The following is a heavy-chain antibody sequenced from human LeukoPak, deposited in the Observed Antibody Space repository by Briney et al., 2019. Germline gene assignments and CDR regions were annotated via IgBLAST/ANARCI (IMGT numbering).Heavy chain of an antibody. CDR1: GFTFSSYN. V-gene: IGHV3-48*04. J-gene: IGHJ6*03. Sequence: PGGSLRLSCAASGFTFSSYNMNWVRQAPGKGLEWVSYISSSGSTIYYADSVKGRFTISRDNAKNSLYLQMNSLRAEDTAVYYCARGIVGATISMDVWGKGTTVTISS. CDR2: ISSSGSTI. D-gene: IGHD1-26*01. CDR3: ARGIVGATISMDV.